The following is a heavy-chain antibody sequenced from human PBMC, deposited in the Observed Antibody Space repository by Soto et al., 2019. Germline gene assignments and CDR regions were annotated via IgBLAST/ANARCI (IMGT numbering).Heavy chain of an antibody. CDR3: ARETGTTYTPGSSIDY. CDR1: GYTFTSYY. J-gene: IGHJ4*02. D-gene: IGHD1-1*01. Sequence: ASVKVSCKASGYTFTSYYMHWVRQAPGQGLEWMGIINPSGGSTSYAQKFQGRVTMTRDTSTSTVYMELSSLRSEDTAVYYCARETGTTYTPGSSIDYWGQGTLVTVSS. CDR2: INPSGGST. V-gene: IGHV1-46*01.